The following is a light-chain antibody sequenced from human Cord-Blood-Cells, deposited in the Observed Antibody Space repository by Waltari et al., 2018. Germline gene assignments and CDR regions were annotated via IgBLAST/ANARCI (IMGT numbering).Light chain of an antibody. CDR2: EVI. J-gene: IGLJ3*02. CDR1: SRAVGGDNS. CDR3: SSYTSSSTWV. Sequence: PLTQPAAVSASPGRAITIPCPGTSRAVGGDNSVSWYQQHPGKAPKLMLYEVINRPSGVSNRFSGSKSGNTASLTISGLQAEDEADYYCSSYTSSSTWVFGGGTKLTVL. V-gene: IGLV2-14*01.